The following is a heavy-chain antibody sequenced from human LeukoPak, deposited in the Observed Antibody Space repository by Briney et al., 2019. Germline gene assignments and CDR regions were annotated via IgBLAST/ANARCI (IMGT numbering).Heavy chain of an antibody. J-gene: IGHJ3*01. Sequence: GASVKVSCKASGYTFTNSYIHWVRQAPGQVLEWMGLINPDGGNTNYAQNFQGRVTLTRDTSTSTVYMELSSLRSEGTAIYYCARIRDGYNDAYDLWGQGTVVTVPS. CDR3: ARIRDGYNDAYDL. V-gene: IGHV1-46*01. D-gene: IGHD5-24*01. CDR1: GYTFTNSY. CDR2: INPDGGNT.